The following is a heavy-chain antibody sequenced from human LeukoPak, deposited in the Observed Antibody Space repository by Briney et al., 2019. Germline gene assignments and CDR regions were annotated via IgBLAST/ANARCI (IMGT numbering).Heavy chain of an antibody. CDR1: GGTFSSYA. J-gene: IGHJ4*02. D-gene: IGHD2-21*01. V-gene: IGHV1-69*04. CDR2: IIPILGIA. CDR3: ARGSEVVVLDY. Sequence: SVKVSCKASGGTFSSYAIIWVRQAPGQGLEWMGRIIPILGIANYAQKFQGRVTITADKSTSTAYMELSSLRSEDTAVYYCARGSEVVVLDYWGQGTLVTVSS.